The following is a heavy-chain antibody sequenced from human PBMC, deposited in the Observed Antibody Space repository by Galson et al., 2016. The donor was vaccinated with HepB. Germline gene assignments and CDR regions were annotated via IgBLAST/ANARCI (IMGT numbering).Heavy chain of an antibody. V-gene: IGHV2-5*02. D-gene: IGHD3-3*01. CDR3: THSFWSGYYF. Sequence: PALVKPTQTLTLTCTFSGFSLRTSGEGVGWIRQPPGKALEWLALIYWDDDERYSPSLKSRLTITKDTSKNQVVLTMANMDPVDNATYYCTHSFWSGYYFWGQGTLVTVSS. CDR2: IYWDDDE. CDR1: GFSLRTSGEG. J-gene: IGHJ4*02.